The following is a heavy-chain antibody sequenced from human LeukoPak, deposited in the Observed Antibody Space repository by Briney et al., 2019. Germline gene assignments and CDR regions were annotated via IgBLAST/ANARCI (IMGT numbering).Heavy chain of an antibody. CDR1: GFTVSSNY. J-gene: IGHJ1*01. CDR2: IYSGGST. D-gene: IGHD2-15*01. V-gene: IGHV3-53*01. CDR3: ARDSLYCSGGCCYMVEG. Sequence: PGGSLRLSCAASGFTVSSNYRSWVRQAPGKGLEWVSVIYSGGSTYYADSVKGRFTIPRDNSKNTLYLQMKSLRAEDAAGYYCARDSLYCSGGCCYMVEGWGQGTLVTVSS.